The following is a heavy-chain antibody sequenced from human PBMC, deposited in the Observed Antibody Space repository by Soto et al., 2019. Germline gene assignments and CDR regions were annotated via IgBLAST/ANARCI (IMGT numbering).Heavy chain of an antibody. V-gene: IGHV4-59*01. Sequence: SETLSLTCTVSGGSISSYYWSWIRQPPGKGLEWIGYIYYSGSTNYNPSLKSRVTISADTSKNQFSLKLSSVTAADTAVYYCARGTTFGGVIAHNWFDPWGQGTLVTVSS. D-gene: IGHD3-16*02. CDR2: IYYSGST. CDR1: GGSISSYY. J-gene: IGHJ5*02. CDR3: ARGTTFGGVIAHNWFDP.